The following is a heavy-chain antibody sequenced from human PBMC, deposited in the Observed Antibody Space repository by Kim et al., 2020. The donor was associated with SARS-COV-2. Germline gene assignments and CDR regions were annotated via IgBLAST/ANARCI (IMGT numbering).Heavy chain of an antibody. CDR1: GFTFDDYA. CDR2: ISGDGGST. V-gene: IGHV3-43*02. D-gene: IGHD5-12*01. Sequence: GGSLRLSCAASGFTFDDYAMHWVRQAPGKGLEWVSLISGDGGSTYYADSVKGRFTISRDNSKNSLYLQMNSLRTEDTALYYCAKDTIVATENYYYYYGMDVWGQGTTVTVSS. CDR3: AKDTIVATENYYYYYGMDV. J-gene: IGHJ6*02.